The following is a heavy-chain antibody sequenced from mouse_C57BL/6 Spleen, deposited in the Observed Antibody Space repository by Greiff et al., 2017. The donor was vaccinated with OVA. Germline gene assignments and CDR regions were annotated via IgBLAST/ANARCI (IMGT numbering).Heavy chain of an antibody. CDR3: ARGYYGSSAAWFAY. V-gene: IGHV3-6*01. Sequence: EVQRVESGPGLVKPSQSLSLTCSVTGYSITSGYYWNWIRQFPGNKLEWMGYISYDGSNNYNPSLKNRISITRDTSKNQFFLKLNSVTTEDTATYYCARGYYGSSAAWFAYWGQGTLVTVSA. CDR2: ISYDGSN. D-gene: IGHD1-1*01. J-gene: IGHJ3*01. CDR1: GYSITSGYY.